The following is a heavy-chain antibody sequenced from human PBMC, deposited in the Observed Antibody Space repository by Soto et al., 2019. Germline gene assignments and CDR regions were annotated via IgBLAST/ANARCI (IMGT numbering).Heavy chain of an antibody. CDR2: VSPSGGSI. CDR1: GFTFRTYG. J-gene: IGHJ2*01. D-gene: IGHD1-26*01. V-gene: IGHV3-23*01. CDR3: ARVGAASYWYLDL. Sequence: EVQLLESGGGLVQPGGSLRLSCAASGFTFRTYGMSWVRQAPGEGLEWVSAVSPSGGSIYYADSVQGQFTISRDNSKNTLYLQIDSLRADDTAVYYCARVGAASYWYLDLWGRGTLVTVCS.